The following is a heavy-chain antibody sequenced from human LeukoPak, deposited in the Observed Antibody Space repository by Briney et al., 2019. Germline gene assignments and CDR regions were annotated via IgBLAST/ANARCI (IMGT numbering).Heavy chain of an antibody. CDR3: AKEGGYYYDSSGYYPLEYFQH. J-gene: IGHJ1*01. CDR2: IWYDGSNK. D-gene: IGHD3-22*01. CDR1: GFTFSSYG. Sequence: PGGSLRLSCAASGFTFSSYGIHRVRQAPGKGLEGGAVIWYDGSNKYYADSVKGRFTISRDNSKNTLYLQMNSLRAEDTAVYYCAKEGGYYYDSSGYYPLEYFQHWGQGTLVTVSS. V-gene: IGHV3-33*06.